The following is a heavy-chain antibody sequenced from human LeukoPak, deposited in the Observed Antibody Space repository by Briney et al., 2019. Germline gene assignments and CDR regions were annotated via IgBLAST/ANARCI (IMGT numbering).Heavy chain of an antibody. D-gene: IGHD3-22*01. V-gene: IGHV4-34*01. J-gene: IGHJ4*02. Sequence: SETLSLTCAVYGGSFSGYYWSWIRQPPGKGLEWIGEINHSGSTNYNPSLKSRVTISVDTSKNQFSLKLSSVTAADTAVYYCATDSSGYPRFDYWGQGTLVTVSS. CDR1: GGSFSGYY. CDR3: ATDSSGYPRFDY. CDR2: INHSGST.